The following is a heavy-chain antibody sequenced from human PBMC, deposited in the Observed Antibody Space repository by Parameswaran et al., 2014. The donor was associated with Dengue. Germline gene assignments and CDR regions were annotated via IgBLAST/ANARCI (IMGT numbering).Heavy chain of an antibody. CDR3: ASSSHYGYGYYYYGMDV. J-gene: IGHJ6*02. V-gene: IGHV1-2*06. Sequence: WVRQAPGQGLEWMGRINPNSGGTNYAQKFQGRVTMTRDTSISTAYMELSRLRSDDTAVYYCASSSHYGYGYYYYGMDVWGQGTTVTVSS. D-gene: IGHD5-18*01. CDR2: INPNSGGT.